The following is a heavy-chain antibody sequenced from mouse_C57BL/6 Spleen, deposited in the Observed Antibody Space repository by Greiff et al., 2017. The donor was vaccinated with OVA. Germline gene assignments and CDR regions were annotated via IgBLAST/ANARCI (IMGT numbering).Heavy chain of an antibody. D-gene: IGHD2-14*01. Sequence: VQLQQSGTELVKPGASVKLSCKASGYTFTSYWMHWVKQRPGQGLEWIGNINPSNGGTNYNEKFKSKATLTVDKSSSTAYMQLSSLTSEDSAVYYCARDTGRYDRRDFDYWGQGTTLTVSS. V-gene: IGHV1-53*01. J-gene: IGHJ2*01. CDR2: INPSNGGT. CDR3: ARDTGRYDRRDFDY. CDR1: GYTFTSYW.